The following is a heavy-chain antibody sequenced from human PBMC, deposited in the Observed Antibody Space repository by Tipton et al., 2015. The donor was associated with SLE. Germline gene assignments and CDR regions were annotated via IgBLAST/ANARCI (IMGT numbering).Heavy chain of an antibody. CDR3: AKEGAAAAAGMGY. CDR1: GFTFSDYY. Sequence: SLRLSCAASGFTFSDYYMSWIRQAPGKGLEWVSYISSSSSYTNYADSVKGRFTISRDNAKNSLYLQMNSLRAEDTAVYYCAKEGAAAAAGMGYWGQGTLVTVSS. J-gene: IGHJ4*02. V-gene: IGHV3-11*05. D-gene: IGHD6-13*01. CDR2: ISSSSSYT.